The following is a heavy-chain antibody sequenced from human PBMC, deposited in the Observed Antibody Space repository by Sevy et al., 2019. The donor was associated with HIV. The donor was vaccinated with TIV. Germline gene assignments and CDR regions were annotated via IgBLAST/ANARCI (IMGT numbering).Heavy chain of an antibody. CDR2: ISWNGGSI. J-gene: IGHJ6*02. V-gene: IGHV3-9*01. D-gene: IGHD3-10*01. CDR1: GFTFDEYA. Sequence: GGSLRLSCAASGFTFDEYAMHWVRQAPGKGLEWVSGISWNGGSIGYADSVKGRFTISRDNAKNSLYLQMNSLRAEDTALYYCAKGGVPRYYYYGMDVWGQGTTVTVSS. CDR3: AKGGVPRYYYYGMDV.